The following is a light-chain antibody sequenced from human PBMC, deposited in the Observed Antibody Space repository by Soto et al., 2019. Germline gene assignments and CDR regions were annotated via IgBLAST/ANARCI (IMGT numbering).Light chain of an antibody. CDR3: GSWDSSLSAYV. CDR2: DDN. J-gene: IGLJ1*01. CDR1: SSNTGGNS. Sequence: SVLTQPPSVSAAPGQKVTISCSGSSSNTGGNSVSWYQQLPGTAPKLLIYDDNKRPSGIPDRFSGSKSGTSATLGITGFQTGDEADYYCGSWDSSLSAYVFGTGTKVTVL. V-gene: IGLV1-51*01.